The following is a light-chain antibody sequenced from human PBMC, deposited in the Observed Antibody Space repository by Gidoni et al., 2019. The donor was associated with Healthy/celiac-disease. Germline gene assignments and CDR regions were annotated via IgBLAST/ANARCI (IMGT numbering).Light chain of an antibody. CDR1: QSVSSSY. J-gene: IGKJ2*01. Sequence: DIVLTQSPSTLSLSPGERDTLSCRASQSVSSSYLSCYQQKPGQAPRLLIYGASSSATGIPDRFSGSGSGTDFTLTTSRLEPEDFAVYYCQQYGSSPPYTFGQGTKLEIK. V-gene: IGKV3-20*01. CDR2: GAS. CDR3: QQYGSSPPYT.